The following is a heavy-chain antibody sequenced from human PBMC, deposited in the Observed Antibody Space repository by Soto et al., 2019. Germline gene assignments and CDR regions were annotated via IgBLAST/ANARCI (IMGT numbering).Heavy chain of an antibody. CDR1: GASISSGY. J-gene: IGHJ4*02. V-gene: IGHV4-59*12. Sequence: SETLSLTCTVSGASISSGYWSWIRQSPGKGLEWIGYIYYDGRTHYNPSLRSRVTMSVDTSKNQFSLKLSSVTAADTAVYYCARGLSFRYFDWLPKYYFDYWGQGTLVTVSS. CDR2: IYYDGRT. CDR3: ARGLSFRYFDWLPKYYFDY. D-gene: IGHD3-9*01.